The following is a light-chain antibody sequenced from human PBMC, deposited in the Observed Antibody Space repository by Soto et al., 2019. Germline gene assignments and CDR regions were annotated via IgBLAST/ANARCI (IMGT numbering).Light chain of an antibody. Sequence: QSVLTQPPSVSGAPGQRVTISCIVSSSNIGAGYDVHWYQQLPGTAPKLLIYGNSNRPSGVPDRFSGSKSGTSASLAITGLQAGDEADYYCQSYDSSLSGYVFGTGTKLTVL. CDR2: GNS. CDR1: SSNIGAGYD. J-gene: IGLJ1*01. CDR3: QSYDSSLSGYV. V-gene: IGLV1-40*01.